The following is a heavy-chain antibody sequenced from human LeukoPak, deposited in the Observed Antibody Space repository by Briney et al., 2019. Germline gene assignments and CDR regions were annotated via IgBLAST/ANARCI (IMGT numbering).Heavy chain of an antibody. Sequence: PSETLSLTCTVSGGSISSSSYYWGWIRQPPGRGLEWIGSIYYSGSTYYNPSLKSRVTISVDTPKNQFSLKLSSVTAADTAVYYCARRPNYYDSSPFDDWGQGTLVTVSS. D-gene: IGHD3-22*01. CDR3: ARRPNYYDSSPFDD. V-gene: IGHV4-39*01. J-gene: IGHJ4*02. CDR2: IYYSGST. CDR1: GGSISSSSYY.